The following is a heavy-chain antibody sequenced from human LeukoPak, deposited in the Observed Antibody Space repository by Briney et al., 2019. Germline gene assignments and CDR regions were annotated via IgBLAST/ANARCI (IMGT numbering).Heavy chain of an antibody. CDR2: INEDGSIT. J-gene: IGHJ4*02. CDR3: GRDLGGRSGY. Sequence: TGGSLRLSCAVSGFTFRTYWMHWVRQVPGEWLVWVSRINEDGSITNYADSVKGRFSISRDNAKNTLYLQMNSLRAEDTAVYYCGRDLGGRSGYWGQGTLVTVSS. CDR1: GFTFRTYW. D-gene: IGHD1-26*01. V-gene: IGHV3-74*01.